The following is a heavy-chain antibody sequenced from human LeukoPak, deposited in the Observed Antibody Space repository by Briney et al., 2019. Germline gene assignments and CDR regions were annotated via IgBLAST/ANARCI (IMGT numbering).Heavy chain of an antibody. CDR3: ARLYSSSWSNYFDY. D-gene: IGHD6-13*01. CDR1: GGSISSYY. J-gene: IGHJ4*02. Sequence: SQTLSLTCTVSGGSISSYYWSWIRQPPGKGLEWIGYIYYSGSTNYNPSLKSRVTISVDTSKNQFSLKLSSVTAADTAVYYCARLYSSSWSNYFDYWGQGTLVTVSS. V-gene: IGHV4-59*08. CDR2: IYYSGST.